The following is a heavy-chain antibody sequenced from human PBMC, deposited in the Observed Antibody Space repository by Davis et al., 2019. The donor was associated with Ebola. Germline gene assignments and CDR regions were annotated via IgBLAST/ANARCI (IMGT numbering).Heavy chain of an antibody. D-gene: IGHD3-3*01. CDR3: ARERRFWSGYQDY. J-gene: IGHJ4*02. CDR2: ISSSSSTI. Sequence: GESLKISCAASGFTFSSYSMNWVRQAPGKGLEWVSYISSSSSTIYYADSVKGRFTISRDNAKNSLYLQMNSLRAEDTAVYYCARERRFWSGYQDYWGQGTLVTVSS. V-gene: IGHV3-48*01. CDR1: GFTFSSYS.